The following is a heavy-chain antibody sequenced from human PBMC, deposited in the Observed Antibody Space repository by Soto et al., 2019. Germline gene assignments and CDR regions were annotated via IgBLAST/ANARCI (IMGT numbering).Heavy chain of an antibody. J-gene: IGHJ4*02. V-gene: IGHV1-18*04. CDR3: GRGLGGGWYYFDY. CDR2: ITVNSGNT. D-gene: IGHD6-19*01. CDR1: GYSIFNYG. Sequence: ASVKGSCKAAGYSIFNYGIGRGLQDPGQGLEWMGWITVNSGNTNYPQKFQGRVTMTTDTSTNTAYMELRSLTSDDTAVYYCGRGLGGGWYYFDYWGPGTLVTVSS.